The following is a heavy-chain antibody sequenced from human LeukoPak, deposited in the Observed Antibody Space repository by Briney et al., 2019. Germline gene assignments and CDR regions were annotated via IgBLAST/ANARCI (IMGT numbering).Heavy chain of an antibody. CDR1: GGSISSGDYY. Sequence: LETLSLTCTVSGGSISSGDYYWSWIRQPPGKGLEWIGEINHSGSTNYNPTLKSRVTISVDTSKNQFSLKLSSVTAADTAVYYCASETGDLDYWGQGTLVTVSS. CDR2: INHSGST. D-gene: IGHD7-27*01. CDR3: ASETGDLDY. V-gene: IGHV4-39*07. J-gene: IGHJ4*02.